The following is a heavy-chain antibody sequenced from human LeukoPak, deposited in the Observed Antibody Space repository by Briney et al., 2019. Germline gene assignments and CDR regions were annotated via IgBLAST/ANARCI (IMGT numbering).Heavy chain of an antibody. CDR1: GYSFTTYW. D-gene: IGHD1-1*01. CDR2: IYPSNSDT. CDR3: ARRVSQTGQPFDP. V-gene: IGHV5-51*01. Sequence: GESLKISCTGSGYSFTTYWIAWVRQMPGKGLEWMGIIYPSNSDTRVSPSFQGQVTFSADTSISTAYLQWSSLQASDTAMYYCARRVSQTGQPFDPWGQGTLVTVSS. J-gene: IGHJ5*02.